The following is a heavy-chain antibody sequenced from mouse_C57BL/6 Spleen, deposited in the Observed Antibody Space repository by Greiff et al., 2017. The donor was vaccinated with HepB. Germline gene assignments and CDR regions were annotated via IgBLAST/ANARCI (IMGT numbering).Heavy chain of an antibody. V-gene: IGHV3-6*01. CDR1: GYSITSGYY. J-gene: IGHJ2*01. D-gene: IGHD3-2*02. CDR3: ARWSSGYDYFDY. Sequence: EVHLVESGPGLVKPSQSLSLTCSVTGYSITSGYYWNWIRQFPGNKLEWMGYISYDGSNNYNPSLKNRISITRDTSKNQFFLKLNSVTTEDTATYYCARWSSGYDYFDYWGQGTTLTVSS. CDR2: ISYDGSN.